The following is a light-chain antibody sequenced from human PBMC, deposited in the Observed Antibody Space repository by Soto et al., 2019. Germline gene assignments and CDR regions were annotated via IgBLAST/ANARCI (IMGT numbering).Light chain of an antibody. J-gene: IGKJ3*01. Sequence: EVVLTQSPATLSLSPGEGATLSCRASQSIGNYLAWYQQKPGQAPRLLIYATSNRATGIPARFSGSGSGTVFTLTISSLEAEDFAVYYCQQRSSWPFTVGPGTKVDIK. CDR1: QSIGNY. V-gene: IGKV3-11*01. CDR3: QQRSSWPFT. CDR2: ATS.